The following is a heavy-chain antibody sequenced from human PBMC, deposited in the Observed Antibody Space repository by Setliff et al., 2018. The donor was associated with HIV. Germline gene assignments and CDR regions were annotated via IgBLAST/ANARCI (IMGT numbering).Heavy chain of an antibody. CDR2: IIPILGIA. J-gene: IGHJ3*02. D-gene: IGHD1-26*01. CDR1: GYTFTSYA. CDR3: ARAPELYSGSYDAFDI. Sequence: ASVKVSCKASGYTFTSYALHWVRQAPGQGLEWMGGIIPILGIANYAQKFQGRVTITTDESTSTAYMELSSLRSEDAAVYYCARAPELYSGSYDAFDIWGQGTMVT. V-gene: IGHV1-69*10.